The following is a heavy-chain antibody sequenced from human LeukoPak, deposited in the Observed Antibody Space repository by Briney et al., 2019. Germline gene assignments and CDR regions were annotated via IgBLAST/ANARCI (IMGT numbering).Heavy chain of an antibody. J-gene: IGHJ3*02. D-gene: IGHD3-3*01. CDR2: IYSGDST. CDR1: GFTFDDYG. CDR3: ARVFWEKDGFIGAFDI. V-gene: IGHV3-66*01. Sequence: PGGSLRLSCAASGFTFDDYGMGWVRQAPGKGLEWVSIIYSGDSTYYADSVKGRFTISRDNSKNTLYLQMNSLRAEDTAVYYCARVFWEKDGFIGAFDIWGQGTMVTVSS.